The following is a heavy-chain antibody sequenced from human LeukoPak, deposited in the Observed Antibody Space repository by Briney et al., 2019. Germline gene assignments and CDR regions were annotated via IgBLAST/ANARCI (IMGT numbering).Heavy chain of an antibody. J-gene: IGHJ4*02. V-gene: IGHV1-2*02. D-gene: IGHD3-9*01. CDR3: AIDPAYYDILSPRFDY. CDR1: GYTFTGYY. Sequence: GASVKVSCTTSGYTFTGYYMHWVRQAPGQGLEWMGWINPNSGATNYAQKFQGRVTMTRDMSTSTVYMELSSLRSEDTAVYYCAIDPAYYDILSPRFDYWGQGTLVTVSS. CDR2: INPNSGAT.